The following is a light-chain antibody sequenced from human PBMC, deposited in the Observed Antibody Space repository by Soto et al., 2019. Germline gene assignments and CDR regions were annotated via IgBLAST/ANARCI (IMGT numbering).Light chain of an antibody. Sequence: EIVMTQSPATLSVSPGDRATLSCRASQSVDNDLAWYQQKPVQPPRLLIYDASTRATGIPARFSGSQLGTEVTLTISSLLSEDFAVYSCQQYNNWPLTFGGGTKVEIK. CDR1: QSVDND. CDR3: QQYNNWPLT. CDR2: DAS. V-gene: IGKV3D-15*01. J-gene: IGKJ4*01.